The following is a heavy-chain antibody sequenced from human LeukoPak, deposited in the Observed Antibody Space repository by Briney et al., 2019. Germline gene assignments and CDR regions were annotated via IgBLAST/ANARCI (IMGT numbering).Heavy chain of an antibody. J-gene: IGHJ4*02. CDR2: ISSSSTTV. V-gene: IGHV3-48*02. D-gene: IGHD3-3*01. CDR1: GFNFRGACG. Sequence: GDSLRLSCTGSGFNFRGACGMAWVRQALGKGLEWVSFISSSSTTVYYADSVKGRFTISRDNAKNSLYLQVNSLRDEDTAVYYCAKSETYRFDYWGQGTLVTVSS. CDR3: AKSETYRFDY.